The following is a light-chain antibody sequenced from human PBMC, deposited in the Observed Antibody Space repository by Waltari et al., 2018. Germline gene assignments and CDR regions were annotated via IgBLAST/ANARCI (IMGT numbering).Light chain of an antibody. J-gene: IGLJ2*01. Sequence: QSALTQPPSASGSPGQSVTISCTGTSSDVGGFDYVSWYQQHPGKVPRLMIYEVSTRPSGVPDRFSGSKSGNTASLTVSGLQVEDEADYYCSSFAGSSQMLFGGGTKLTVL. CDR1: SSDVGGFDY. CDR2: EVS. CDR3: SSFAGSSQML. V-gene: IGLV2-8*01.